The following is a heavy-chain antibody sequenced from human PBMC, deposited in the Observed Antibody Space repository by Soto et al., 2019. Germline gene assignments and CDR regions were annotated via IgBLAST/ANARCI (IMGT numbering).Heavy chain of an antibody. Sequence: EVQLVESGGGLVQPGGSLRLSCAASGFTFSIYWMHWVRQAPGKGLVWVSRINSDESSTTYADSVKGRFTISRDNAKNTRYRQMNGLGVEDTAVYSCAGVADYINYIGQGTLVTVSS. J-gene: IGHJ4*02. V-gene: IGHV3-74*01. CDR2: INSDESST. CDR1: GFTFSIYW. CDR3: AGVADYINY.